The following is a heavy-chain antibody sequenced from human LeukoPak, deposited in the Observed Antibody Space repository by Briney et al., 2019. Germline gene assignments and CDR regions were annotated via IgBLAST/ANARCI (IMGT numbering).Heavy chain of an antibody. J-gene: IGHJ4*02. D-gene: IGHD2-21*02. V-gene: IGHV4-39*01. CDR3: ARPFLGLLSLFDY. Sequence: SETLSLTCTVSGVSISSSSYYWGWLRQPPGKGLEWIGSIYYSGSTYCNPSIKSRVTIAVDTSKNQFSLKLSSVTAPDTAVYYCARPFLGLLSLFDYWGQGTLVTVSS. CDR2: IYYSGST. CDR1: GVSISSSSYY.